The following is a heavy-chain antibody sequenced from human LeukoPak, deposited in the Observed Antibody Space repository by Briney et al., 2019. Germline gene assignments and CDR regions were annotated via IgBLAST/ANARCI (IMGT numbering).Heavy chain of an antibody. CDR1: GGSISSSSYY. CDR2: INHSGST. V-gene: IGHV4-39*07. J-gene: IGHJ4*02. CDR3: ARGGPVAVAGTRGFDY. D-gene: IGHD6-19*01. Sequence: PSETLSLTCTVSGGSISSSSYYWGWIRQPPGKGLEWIGEINHSGSTNYNPSLKSRVTISVDTSKNQFSLKLSSVTAADTAVYYCARGGPVAVAGTRGFDYWGQGTLVTVSS.